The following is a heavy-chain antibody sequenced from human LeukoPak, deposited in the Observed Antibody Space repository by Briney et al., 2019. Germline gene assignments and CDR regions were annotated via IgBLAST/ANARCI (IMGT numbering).Heavy chain of an antibody. J-gene: IGHJ4*02. V-gene: IGHV3-23*01. CDR3: ARVPRENYALDY. CDR1: GFTFSSYA. Sequence: GGSLRLSCAASGFTFSSYAMSWVRQAPGKGLEWVSAISGSGGSTSHADSVKGRFTISRDNSKNTLYLQMNNLRTEDTAVYYCARVPRENYALDYWGQGTLVTVSS. CDR2: ISGSGGST. D-gene: IGHD1-7*01.